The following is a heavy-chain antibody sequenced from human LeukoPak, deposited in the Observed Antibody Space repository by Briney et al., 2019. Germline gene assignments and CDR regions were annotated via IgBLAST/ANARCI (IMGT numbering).Heavy chain of an antibody. CDR3: ARTATTGKHWYFDL. CDR2: INHSGST. Sequence: SETLSLTCAVYGGSFSGYYWSWIRQPPGKGLEWIGEINHSGSTNYNPSLKSRVTISVDTSKNQFSLKLSSVTAADTAVYYCARTATTGKHWYFDLWGRGTLVTVSS. V-gene: IGHV4-34*01. CDR1: GGSFSGYY. D-gene: IGHD4-17*01. J-gene: IGHJ2*01.